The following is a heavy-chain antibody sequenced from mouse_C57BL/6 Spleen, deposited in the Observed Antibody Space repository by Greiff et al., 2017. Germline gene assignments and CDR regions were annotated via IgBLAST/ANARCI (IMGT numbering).Heavy chain of an antibody. Sequence: QVQLKQSGAELVKPGASVKISCKASGYAFSSYWMNWVKQRPGKGLEWIGQIYPGDGDTNYNGKFKGKATLTADKSSSTAYMQLSSLTSEDSAVYFCARGGYDYDGPFAYWGQGTLVTVSA. CDR3: ARGGYDYDGPFAY. CDR1: GYAFSSYW. D-gene: IGHD2-4*01. CDR2: IYPGDGDT. J-gene: IGHJ3*01. V-gene: IGHV1-80*01.